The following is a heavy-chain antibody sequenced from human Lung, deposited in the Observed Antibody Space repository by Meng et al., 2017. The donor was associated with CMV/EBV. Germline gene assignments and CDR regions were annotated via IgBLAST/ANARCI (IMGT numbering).Heavy chain of an antibody. D-gene: IGHD2-2*01. CDR1: GCTFINYI. CDR2: IVPILGMA. J-gene: IGHJ6*04. V-gene: IGHV1-69*02. Sequence: SXXVSCKASGCTFINYIISWVRQAPGQGLEWMGRIVPILGMANYAQIFQGRVTITADKSTSTAYMELSSLRFEDTAVYYCASGAAPAATQGYYYYGKDVWDEGXKITDSS. CDR3: ASGAAPAATQGYYYYGKDV.